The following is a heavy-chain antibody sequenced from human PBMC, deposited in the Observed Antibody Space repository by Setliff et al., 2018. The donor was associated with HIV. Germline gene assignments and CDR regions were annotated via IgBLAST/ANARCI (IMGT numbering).Heavy chain of an antibody. V-gene: IGHV4-39*01. J-gene: IGHJ4*02. CDR2: IYYSGST. CDR3: ATLDPSGGNFLAY. D-gene: IGHD2-21*02. CDR1: GGSISSSSYY. Sequence: SSETLSLTCTVSGGSISSSSYYWGWIRQPPGKGLEWIGSIYYSGSTYYNPSLKSRVTISVDTSKMQFSLRLTSVTAADTAVYYCATLDPSGGNFLAYWGQGTLVTVSS.